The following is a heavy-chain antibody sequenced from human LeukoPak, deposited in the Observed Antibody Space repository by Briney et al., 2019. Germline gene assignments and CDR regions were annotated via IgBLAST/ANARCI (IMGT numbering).Heavy chain of an antibody. Sequence: ASVKVSCKVSGYTLTELSMHWVRQAPGKGLEWMGGFDPEDGETIYAQKFQGRVTMTEDTSTDTAYMELSSLRSEDTAVYYCATLLLDFRELGSPSENRAHDYWGQGTLVTVSS. CDR3: ATLLLDFRELGSPSENRAHDY. CDR2: FDPEDGET. CDR1: GYTLTELS. D-gene: IGHD3-22*01. J-gene: IGHJ4*02. V-gene: IGHV1-24*01.